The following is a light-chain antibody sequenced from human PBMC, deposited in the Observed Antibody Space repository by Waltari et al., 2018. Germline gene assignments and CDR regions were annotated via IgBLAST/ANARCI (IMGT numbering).Light chain of an antibody. Sequence: QSALTQPPSASGSPGQSVTMSCTGTSSDVGAYRFVFWYQQHPGRAPRLMIYEVTRRPSGVPDRFSGSKSGNTAFLTVSGLQSEDEATYYCSAHAGNSNLVVFGGGTKLTVL. V-gene: IGLV2-8*01. CDR1: SSDVGAYRF. J-gene: IGLJ2*01. CDR2: EVT. CDR3: SAHAGNSNLVV.